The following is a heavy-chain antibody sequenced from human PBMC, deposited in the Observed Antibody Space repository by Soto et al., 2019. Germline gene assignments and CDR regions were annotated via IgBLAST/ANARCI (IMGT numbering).Heavy chain of an antibody. CDR1: GYTFTSYD. V-gene: IGHV1-8*01. J-gene: IGHJ6*02. CDR2: MNPNSGNT. D-gene: IGHD3-3*01. CDR3: ARCGTNYDFWSGYLLXV. Sequence: GASVKVSCKASGYTFTSYDINWVRQATGQGLEWMGWMNPNSGNTGYAQKFQGRVTMTRNTSISTAYMELSSLRSEDTAVYYCARCGTNYDFWSGYLLXVWGQGTTVNV.